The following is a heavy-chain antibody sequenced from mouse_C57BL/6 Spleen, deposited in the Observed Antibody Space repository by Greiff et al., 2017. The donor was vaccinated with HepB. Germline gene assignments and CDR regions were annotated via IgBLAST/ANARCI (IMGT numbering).Heavy chain of an antibody. CDR2: IYPGNSDT. D-gene: IGHD1-1*01. J-gene: IGHJ2*01. Sequence: VQLQQSGTVLARPGASVKMSCKTSGYTFTSYWMHWVKQRPGQGLEWIGAIYPGNSDTSYNQKFKGKAKLTAVTSASTAYMELSSLTNEDSAVYYCTRTPNYGRYFDYWGQGTTLTVSS. V-gene: IGHV1-5*01. CDR3: TRTPNYGRYFDY. CDR1: GYTFTSYW.